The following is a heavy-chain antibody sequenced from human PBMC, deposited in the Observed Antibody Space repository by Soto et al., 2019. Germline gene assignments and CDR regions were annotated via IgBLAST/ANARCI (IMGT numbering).Heavy chain of an antibody. Sequence: SETLSLTCAVYGGSFSGYYWSWVRQPPGKGLEWIGEINHSGSTNYNPSLKSRVTISVDTSKNQFSLKLSSVTAADTAVYYCARGLSYQLYGMDVWGQGTTVTVSS. J-gene: IGHJ6*02. CDR3: ARGLSYQLYGMDV. D-gene: IGHD2-2*01. V-gene: IGHV4-34*01. CDR1: GGSFSGYY. CDR2: INHSGST.